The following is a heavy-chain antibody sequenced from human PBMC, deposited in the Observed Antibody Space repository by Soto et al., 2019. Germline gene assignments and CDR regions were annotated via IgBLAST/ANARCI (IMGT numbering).Heavy chain of an antibody. V-gene: IGHV1-46*01. Sequence: QVQLVQSGAEVKKPGASVKVSCKTSGYTFTSYYVHWVRQAPGQGLEWMGLINPGGGRTSYAQNLQGRITMTRDTSTSTVYMELSSLTSDDTAVYYCARGLAVAYSPALLWGQGTLVTVSS. CDR1: GYTFTSYY. J-gene: IGHJ4*02. CDR3: ARGLAVAYSPALL. CDR2: INPGGGRT. D-gene: IGHD6-19*01.